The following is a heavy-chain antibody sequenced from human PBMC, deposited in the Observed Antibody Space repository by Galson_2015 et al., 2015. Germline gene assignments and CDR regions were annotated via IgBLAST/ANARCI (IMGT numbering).Heavy chain of an antibody. V-gene: IGHV4-4*02. Sequence: SETLSLTCAVSGGSISSSNWWSWVRQPPGKGLEWIGEIYHSGSTNYNPSLKSRVTISVDKSKNQFSLKLSSVTAADTAVYYCASIMTTVTKTPYNWFDPWGQGTLVTVSS. D-gene: IGHD4-11*01. J-gene: IGHJ5*02. CDR3: ASIMTTVTKTPYNWFDP. CDR2: IYHSGST. CDR1: GGSISSSNW.